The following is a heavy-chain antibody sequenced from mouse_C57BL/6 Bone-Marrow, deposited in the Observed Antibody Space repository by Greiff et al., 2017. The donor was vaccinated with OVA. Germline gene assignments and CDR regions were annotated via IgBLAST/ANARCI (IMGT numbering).Heavy chain of an antibody. D-gene: IGHD2-4*01. CDR2: INPNNGGT. J-gene: IGHJ4*01. Sequence: VQLQQSGPELVKPGASVKISCKASGYTFTDYYMNWVKQSHGKSLEWIGDINPNNGGTSYNQKFKGKATLTVDKSSSTAYMELRSLTSEDSAVYYCAMIYYDYDVSYYYAMDYWGQGTSVTVSS. CDR1: GYTFTDYY. CDR3: AMIYYDYDVSYYYAMDY. V-gene: IGHV1-26*01.